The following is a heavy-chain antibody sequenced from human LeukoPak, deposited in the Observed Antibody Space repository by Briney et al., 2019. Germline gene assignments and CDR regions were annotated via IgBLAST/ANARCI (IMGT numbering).Heavy chain of an antibody. CDR2: IYYSGST. CDR1: GGSVSSGSNY. D-gene: IGHD2-2*01. CDR3: ARSHCSSTSCPDYFDY. V-gene: IGHV4-61*01. J-gene: IGHJ4*02. Sequence: SETLSLTCTVSGGSVSSGSNYWSWIRQPPGKGLEWIGYIYYSGSTNYNPSLKSRVTISVDTSKNQFSLKLSSVTAADTAVYYCARSHCSSTSCPDYFDYWGQGTLVTVSS.